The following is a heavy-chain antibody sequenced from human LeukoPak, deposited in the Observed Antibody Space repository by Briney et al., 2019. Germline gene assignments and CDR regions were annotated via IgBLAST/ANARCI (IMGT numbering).Heavy chain of an antibody. Sequence: GASVKVSCKASGGTFSSYAIIWVRQAPGQGLEWMGGIIPIFGTANYAQKFQGRVTITADESTSTAYMELSSLRSEDTAVYYCARGEQYQEGGYFQAAFDIWGQGTMVTVSS. CDR1: GGTFSSYA. CDR3: ARGEQYQEGGYFQAAFDI. V-gene: IGHV1-69*13. CDR2: IIPIFGTA. J-gene: IGHJ3*02. D-gene: IGHD2-2*01.